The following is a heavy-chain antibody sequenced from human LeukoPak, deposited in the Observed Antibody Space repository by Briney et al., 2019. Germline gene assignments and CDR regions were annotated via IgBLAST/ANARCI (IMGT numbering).Heavy chain of an antibody. V-gene: IGHV4-59*01. D-gene: IGHD3-22*01. CDR2: IYYSGST. CDR3: ARWDAGWRAYYYDSSGYSFGAFDI. J-gene: IGHJ3*02. Sequence: SETLSLTCTVSGGSISSYYWSWIRQPPGKGLEWIGYIYYSGSTNYNPSLKSRVTISVDTSKNQFSLKLSSVTAADTAVYYCARWDAGWRAYYYDSSGYSFGAFDIWGQGTMVTVSS. CDR1: GGSISSYY.